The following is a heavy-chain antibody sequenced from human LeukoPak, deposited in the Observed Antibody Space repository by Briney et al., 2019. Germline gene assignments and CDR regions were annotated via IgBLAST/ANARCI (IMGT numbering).Heavy chain of an antibody. D-gene: IGHD3-22*01. CDR2: IYYSGST. CDR1: GGSISSYY. V-gene: IGHV4-59*12. J-gene: IGHJ4*02. CDR3: ARDVMYSSDSHFDY. Sequence: PSETLSLTCTVSGGSISSYYWSWIRQPPGKGLEWIGYIYYSGSTKYNPSLKSRVTISVDTSKNQFSLKLRSVTAADTAVYYCARDVMYSSDSHFDYWGQGTLVTVSS.